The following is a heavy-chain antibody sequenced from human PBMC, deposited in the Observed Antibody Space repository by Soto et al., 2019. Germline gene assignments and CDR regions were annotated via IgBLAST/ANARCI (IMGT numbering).Heavy chain of an antibody. CDR3: ARRNCTNGVCSKPGVDYCYGMDV. CDR2: IYPGDSDT. CDR1: GYRFTSYW. J-gene: IGHJ6*02. D-gene: IGHD2-8*01. V-gene: IGHV5-51*01. Sequence: PXESMMLSYQGFGYRFTSYWLGWVRQMPGKGLEWMGIIYPGDSDTRYSPSFQGQVTISADKSISTAYLQCSSLKASDTAMYYCARRNCTNGVCSKPGVDYCYGMDVWGQGTTVTVSS.